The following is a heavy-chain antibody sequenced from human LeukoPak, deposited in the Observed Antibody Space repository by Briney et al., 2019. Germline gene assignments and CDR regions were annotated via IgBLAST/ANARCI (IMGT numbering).Heavy chain of an antibody. V-gene: IGHV3-20*04. CDR2: INWNGGST. Sequence: GGSLRLSCAASGFTFDDHGMSWVREVPGKGLEWGSGINWNGGSTGYAESVKGGFTISRDNAKNSLYLQMYSLRAEDTGLYYCAAGDRNGWYFAYWGQGTLVTVSS. D-gene: IGHD6-19*01. CDR3: AAGDRNGWYFAY. CDR1: GFTFDDHG. J-gene: IGHJ4*02.